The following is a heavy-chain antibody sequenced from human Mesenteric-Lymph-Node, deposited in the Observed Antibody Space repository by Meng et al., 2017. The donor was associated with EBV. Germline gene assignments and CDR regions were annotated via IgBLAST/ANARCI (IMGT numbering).Heavy chain of an antibody. CDR1: GWRFISDW. Sequence: VVKPGGGLMQPPGYQRLPCSVSGWRFISDWLRRVSRVSGKSRVDGTRNNSDGSSTDYADSVKGRFTISGDNAKNTLYLQLNSLTAEDTAVFYCARVGPVATSMAAFDYWGQGTLVTVSS. V-gene: IGHV3-74*01. J-gene: IGHJ4*02. D-gene: IGHD4-11*01. CDR2: NNSDGSST. CDR3: ARVGPVATSMAAFDY.